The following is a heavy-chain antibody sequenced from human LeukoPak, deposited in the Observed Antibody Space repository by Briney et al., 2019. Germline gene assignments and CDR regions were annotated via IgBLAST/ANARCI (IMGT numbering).Heavy chain of an antibody. V-gene: IGHV3-30*02. Sequence: GGSPRLSCAASGFTFSSYSMNWVRQAPGKGLEWVAFIRYDGSNKYYADSVKGRFTISRDNSKNTLYLQMNSLRAEDTAVYYCAKDQYYRAGNIVVVVAASNYYGMDVWGQGTTVTVSS. J-gene: IGHJ6*02. CDR1: GFTFSSYS. CDR3: AKDQYYRAGNIVVVVAASNYYGMDV. D-gene: IGHD2-15*01. CDR2: IRYDGSNK.